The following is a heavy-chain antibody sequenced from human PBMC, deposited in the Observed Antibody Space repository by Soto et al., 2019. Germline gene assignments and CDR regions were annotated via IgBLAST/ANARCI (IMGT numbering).Heavy chain of an antibody. CDR1: GGSISSYY. D-gene: IGHD2-15*01. V-gene: IGHV4-4*07. J-gene: IGHJ6*02. CDR2: IYTSGST. Sequence: QVQLQESGPGLVKPSETLSLTCTVSGGSISSYYWSWIRQPAGKGLEWIGRIYTSGSTNYNPSLKSRFTMSVDTSKNQFSLKLSSVTAADTAVYYCARVVVATVYYYYYGMDVWGQGTTVTVSS. CDR3: ARVVVATVYYYYYGMDV.